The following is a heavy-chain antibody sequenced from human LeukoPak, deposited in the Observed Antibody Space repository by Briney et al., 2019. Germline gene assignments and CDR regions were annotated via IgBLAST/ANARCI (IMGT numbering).Heavy chain of an antibody. D-gene: IGHD3-10*01. CDR2: INPDGSTT. CDR3: AKDLHYGSADY. CDR1: GFTFSNYW. J-gene: IGHJ4*02. Sequence: PGGSLRLSCAASGFTFSNYWMHWVRQDPGKGLVWVSFINPDGSTTNYADSVKGRFTISRDNAKNALYLQMNSLRAEDTAVYYCAKDLHYGSADYWGQGILVTVSS. V-gene: IGHV3-74*01.